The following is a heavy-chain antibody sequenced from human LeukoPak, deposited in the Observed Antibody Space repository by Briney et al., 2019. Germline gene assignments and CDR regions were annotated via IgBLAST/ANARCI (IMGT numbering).Heavy chain of an antibody. D-gene: IGHD3-22*01. J-gene: IGHJ3*02. Sequence: GGSLRLSCAASGFTFSDYYMSWIRQAPGKGLEWVSYISSSGSTIYYADSVKGRFTISRDNAKNSLYLQMNSLRAEDTAVYYCARQDYYDSSGYNDAFDNWGQGTMVTVSS. V-gene: IGHV3-11*01. CDR2: ISSSGSTI. CDR3: ARQDYYDSSGYNDAFDN. CDR1: GFTFSDYY.